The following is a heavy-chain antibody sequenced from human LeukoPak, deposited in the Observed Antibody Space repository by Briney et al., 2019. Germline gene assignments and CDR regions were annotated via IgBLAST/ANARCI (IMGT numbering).Heavy chain of an antibody. CDR3: YSGYEGAAY. J-gene: IGHJ4*02. CDR1: GYTFTSYY. D-gene: IGHD3-22*01. CDR2: INPSGGST. V-gene: IGHV1-46*03. Sequence: SVTVSCKASGYTFTSYYMHWVRQAPGQGLDWMGIINPSGGSTSYAQKFQGRVTMTRDTSTSTVYMELSSLRSEDTVVYYCYSGYEGAAYWGQGNPVTVSS.